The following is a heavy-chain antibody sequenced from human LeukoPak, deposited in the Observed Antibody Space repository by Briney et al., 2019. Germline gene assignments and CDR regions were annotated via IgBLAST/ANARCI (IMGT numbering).Heavy chain of an antibody. D-gene: IGHD6-13*01. Sequence: PGGSLRLSCAASGFTFSSYSMNWVRQAPGKGLEWVSYISSSSTIYYADSVKGRFTISRDNAKNSLYLQMNSLRAEDTAVYYCARESSSWSYNWFDPWGQGTLVTVSS. CDR1: GFTFSSYS. V-gene: IGHV3-48*04. CDR3: ARESSSWSYNWFDP. J-gene: IGHJ5*02. CDR2: ISSSSTI.